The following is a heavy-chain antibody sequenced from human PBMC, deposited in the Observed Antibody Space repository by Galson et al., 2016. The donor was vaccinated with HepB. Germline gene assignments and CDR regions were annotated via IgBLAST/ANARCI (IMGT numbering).Heavy chain of an antibody. CDR3: ARDPGLRNGMGG. V-gene: IGHV3-66*02. CDR2: IYSGGDT. J-gene: IGHJ6*04. D-gene: IGHD4-17*01. Sequence: SLRLSCAVSGFTVSSDYMSWVRQAPGKELEWVSVIYSGGDTYYADSVKGRSTISRDNSKNTLYLQMSSLRTEDTAGYFCARDPGLRNGMGGWGKGTTVTVSS. CDR1: GFTVSSDY.